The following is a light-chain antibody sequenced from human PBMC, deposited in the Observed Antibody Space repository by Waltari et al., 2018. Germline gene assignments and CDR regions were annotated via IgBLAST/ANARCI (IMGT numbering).Light chain of an antibody. J-gene: IGLJ1*01. CDR3: SSYAGDITLL. CDR2: EVR. V-gene: IGLV2-14*01. Sequence: QSALTQPATVSGSPGQSITISCTGTSSAFGGYNYVSWYQQHPGKPPKPIISEVRNPPSGVSTRFSGSKSGNTASLTSSGLQTEDEADYYCSSYAGDITLLFGTGTKVSVL. CDR1: SSAFGGYNY.